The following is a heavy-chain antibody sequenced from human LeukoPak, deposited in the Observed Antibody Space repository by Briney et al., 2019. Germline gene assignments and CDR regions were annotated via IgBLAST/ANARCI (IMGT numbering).Heavy chain of an antibody. J-gene: IGHJ4*02. CDR2: ISYDGSNK. D-gene: IGHD1-20*01. CDR3: ARGYNYRLDY. Sequence: PGGSLRLSCAASGFTFSSYAMHWVRQAPGKGLEWVAVISYDGSNKYYADSVKGRFTISRDSAKNTLYLEMNNLRAEDAAVYYCARGYNYRLDYWGQGTLVIVST. CDR1: GFTFSSYA. V-gene: IGHV3-30-3*01.